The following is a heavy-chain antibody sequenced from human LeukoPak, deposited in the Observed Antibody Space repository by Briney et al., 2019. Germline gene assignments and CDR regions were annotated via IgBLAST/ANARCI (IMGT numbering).Heavy chain of an antibody. Sequence: GESLRLSCAASGFTFSSYSMNWVRQAPGKGLEWVSYISATDIDYTDSVKGRFTISRDNAKNSLYLQMNSLRAEDTAVYYCAREDIAVAGCNDYWGQGTLVTVSS. CDR2: ISATDI. J-gene: IGHJ4*02. CDR3: AREDIAVAGCNDY. D-gene: IGHD6-19*01. CDR1: GFTFSSYS. V-gene: IGHV3-48*01.